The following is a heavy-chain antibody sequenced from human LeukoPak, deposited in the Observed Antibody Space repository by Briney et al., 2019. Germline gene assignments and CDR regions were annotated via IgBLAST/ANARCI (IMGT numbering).Heavy chain of an antibody. D-gene: IGHD2-21*02. J-gene: IGHJ4*02. Sequence: PGGSLRLSCAASGFTFSTYSMNWVRQAPGKGLEWVSSITSSRIYIYYADSVKGRFTISRDNAKDSLYLQMNSLRAEDTAVYYCARDGSRGNLVTAPDFWGQGTLVTVSS. V-gene: IGHV3-21*01. CDR2: ITSSRIYI. CDR1: GFTFSTYS. CDR3: ARDGSRGNLVTAPDF.